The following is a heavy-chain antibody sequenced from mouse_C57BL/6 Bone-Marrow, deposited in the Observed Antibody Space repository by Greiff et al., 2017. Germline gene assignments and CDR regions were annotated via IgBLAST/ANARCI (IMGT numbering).Heavy chain of an antibody. CDR1: GYTFTSYN. CDR3: AVFITTVVATGDYAMDY. J-gene: IGHJ4*01. Sequence: SGAELVRPGASVKMSCKASGYTFTSYNMHWVKQTPRQGLEWIGAIYPGNGDTSYNQKFKGKATLAVDKSSSTAYMQLSSLTSEDSAVYFCAVFITTVVATGDYAMDYWGQGTSVTVSS. V-gene: IGHV1-12*01. CDR2: IYPGNGDT. D-gene: IGHD1-1*01.